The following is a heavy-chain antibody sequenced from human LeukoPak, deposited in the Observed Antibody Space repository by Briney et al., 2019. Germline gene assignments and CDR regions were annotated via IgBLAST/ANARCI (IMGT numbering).Heavy chain of an antibody. CDR1: GFTVSSNY. J-gene: IGHJ3*02. V-gene: IGHV3-66*01. CDR3: ARDPSGWYDAFAI. CDR2: IYSGGST. D-gene: IGHD6-19*01. Sequence: GGSLRLSCAASGFTVSSNYMSWVRQAPGKGLEWVSVIYSGGSTYYADSVKGRFTISRDNSKNTLYLQMNSLRAEDTAVYYCARDPSGWYDAFAIWGQGTMVTVSS.